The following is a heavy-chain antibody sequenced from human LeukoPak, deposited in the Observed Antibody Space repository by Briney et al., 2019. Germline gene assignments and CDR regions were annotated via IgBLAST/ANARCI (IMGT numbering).Heavy chain of an antibody. Sequence: SVKVSCKASGGTFSSYAISWVRQAPGQGLEWMGGIIPIFGTANYAQKFQGRVTITADESTSTAYMELSSLRSEDTAVYYCARGPYCSGGSCYSNYYYGMDVWGQGTTVTVSS. V-gene: IGHV1-69*13. D-gene: IGHD2-15*01. CDR3: ARGPYCSGGSCYSNYYYGMDV. J-gene: IGHJ6*02. CDR2: IIPIFGTA. CDR1: GGTFSSYA.